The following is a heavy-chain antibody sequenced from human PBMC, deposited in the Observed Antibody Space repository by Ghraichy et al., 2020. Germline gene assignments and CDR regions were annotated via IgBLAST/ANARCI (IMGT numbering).Heavy chain of an antibody. CDR2: ISSSSSYI. Sequence: GESLNISCAASGFTFSSYSMNWVRQAPGKGLEWVSSISSSSSYIYYADSVKGRFTISRDNAKNSLYLQMNSLRAEDTAVYYCQVGGVGYGAFDIWGQGTMVTVSS. J-gene: IGHJ3*02. CDR1: GFTFSSYS. V-gene: IGHV3-21*01. CDR3: QVGGVGYGAFDI. D-gene: IGHD5-12*01.